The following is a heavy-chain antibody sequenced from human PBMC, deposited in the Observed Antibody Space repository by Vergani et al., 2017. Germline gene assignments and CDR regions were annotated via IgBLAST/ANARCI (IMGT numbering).Heavy chain of an antibody. D-gene: IGHD6-19*01. J-gene: IGHJ4*02. CDR2: ITNSGDKA. Sequence: EVQLLESGGGLVQPGGSLRLSCAASGFTFSSYDMNWVRQAPGKGLEWVSGITNSGDKAYYADSVKGRFTISRDNSKNTLSLQINSLRADDTAIYYCAKDARRSNGWYYVVSWGQGSLVTVSS. V-gene: IGHV3-23*01. CDR3: AKDARRSNGWYYVVS. CDR1: GFTFSSYD.